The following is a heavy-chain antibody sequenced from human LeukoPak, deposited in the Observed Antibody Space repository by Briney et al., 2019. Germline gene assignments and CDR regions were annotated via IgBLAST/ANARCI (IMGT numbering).Heavy chain of an antibody. D-gene: IGHD6-19*01. CDR2: MSASGSRT. CDR3: ARPNIPGYSSGYYFDY. J-gene: IGHJ4*02. CDR1: GFTFSTFA. Sequence: GGSLRPSCAASGFTFSTFAMNWIRQAPGKGLEWVSGMSASGSRTYYADSVKGRFTISRDNSKNTLSLQMNSLRAEDTAIYYCARPNIPGYSSGYYFDYWGQGTLVTVSS. V-gene: IGHV3-23*01.